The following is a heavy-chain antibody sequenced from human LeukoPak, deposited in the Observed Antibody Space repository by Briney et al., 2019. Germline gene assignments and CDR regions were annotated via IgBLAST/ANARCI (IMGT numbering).Heavy chain of an antibody. CDR2: IYTSGST. Sequence: SETLSPTCTVSGGSISSYYWSWIRQPAGKGLEWIGRIYTSGSTNYNPSLKSRVTMSVDTSKNQFSLKLRSVTATDTAVYYCAMYGDYNYFDYWGQGTLVTVSS. CDR1: GGSISSYY. CDR3: AMYGDYNYFDY. J-gene: IGHJ4*02. D-gene: IGHD4-17*01. V-gene: IGHV4-4*07.